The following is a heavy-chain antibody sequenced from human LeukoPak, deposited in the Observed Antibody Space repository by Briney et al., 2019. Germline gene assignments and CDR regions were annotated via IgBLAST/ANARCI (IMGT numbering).Heavy chain of an antibody. CDR3: ARPRPGYYMDV. CDR1: GFTFSLHY. J-gene: IGHJ6*03. CDR2: IKEDGSEK. D-gene: IGHD1-1*01. V-gene: IGHV3-7*01. Sequence: PGGSLRLSCAASGFTFSLHYMGWVRQTPGKGLEWVANIKEDGSEKYYVDSVKGRFTTSRDNAKNSLYLQMNSLRAEDTAVYYCARPRPGYYMDVWGKGTTVTVSS.